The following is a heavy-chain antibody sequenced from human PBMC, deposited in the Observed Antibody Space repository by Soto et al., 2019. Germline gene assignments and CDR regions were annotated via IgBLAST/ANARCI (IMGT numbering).Heavy chain of an antibody. D-gene: IGHD2-15*01. V-gene: IGHV3-30*18. CDR1: GFTFSSYG. CDR2: ISYDGSNK. J-gene: IGHJ6*03. CDR3: AKGATEISRSHYYYYMDV. Sequence: QVQLVESGGGVVQPGRSLRLSCAASGFTFSSYGMHWVRQAPGKGLEWVAVISYDGSNKYYADSVKGRFTISRDNSKNTLYLQMNSLRAEDTAVYYCAKGATEISRSHYYYYMDVWGKGTTVTVSS.